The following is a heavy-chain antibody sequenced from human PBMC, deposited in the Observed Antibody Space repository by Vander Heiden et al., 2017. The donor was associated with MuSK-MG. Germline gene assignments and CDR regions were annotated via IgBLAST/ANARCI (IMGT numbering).Heavy chain of an antibody. D-gene: IGHD1-1*01. V-gene: IGHV3-21*01. J-gene: IGHJ4*02. CDR3: ARVRTGTTTHFDY. Sequence: ELQLVESGGVLVKHGGSLGVSCAASGFTFSSYSMNWVRQAPGKGLEWVSSISSSSSYIYYADSVKGRFTISRDNAKNSLYLQMNSLRAEDTAVYYCARVRTGTTTHFDYWGQGTLVTVSS. CDR1: GFTFSSYS. CDR2: ISSSSSYI.